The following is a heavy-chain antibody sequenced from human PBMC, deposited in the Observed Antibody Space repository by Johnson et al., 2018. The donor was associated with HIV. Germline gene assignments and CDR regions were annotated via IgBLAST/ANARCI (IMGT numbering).Heavy chain of an antibody. J-gene: IGHJ3*02. CDR2: ISYDGSNK. CDR1: GFTFSSYG. D-gene: IGHD1-26*01. V-gene: IGHV3-30*19. Sequence: VQLVESGGGVVQSGRSLRLSCAASGFTFSSYGMHWVRQAPGKGLEWVAVISYDGSNKYYADSVKGRFTISKDNSKNTLYLQMNSLRAEDTAMYYCARDLRLGAIDAFDIWGQGTMVTVSS. CDR3: ARDLRLGAIDAFDI.